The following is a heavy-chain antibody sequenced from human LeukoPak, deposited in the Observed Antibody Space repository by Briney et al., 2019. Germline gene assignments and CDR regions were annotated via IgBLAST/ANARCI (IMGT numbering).Heavy chain of an antibody. D-gene: IGHD2-21*01. CDR1: GGSVTSYY. CDR2: INHSGST. J-gene: IGHJ4*02. CDR3: ARGNVD. V-gene: IGHV4-34*01. Sequence: PSETLSLTCTVSGGSVTSYYWSWIRQPPGKGLEWIGEINHSGSTSYNPSLKSRVTISVDTSKNQFSLKLSSVTAADTAVYYCARGNVDWGQGTLVTVSS.